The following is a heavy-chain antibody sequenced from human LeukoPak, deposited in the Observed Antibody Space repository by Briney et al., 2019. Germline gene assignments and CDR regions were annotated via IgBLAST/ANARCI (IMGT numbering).Heavy chain of an antibody. V-gene: IGHV3-30*03. J-gene: IGHJ6*02. CDR2: IANDGKDK. Sequence: GGSLRLSCAASGFTFSRYGLHWVRQAPGKGLEWVAVIANDGKDKKYADSVKGRLTISRDNSKSTLYLQMNSLRAEDTAVYYCARSYYYDSSGPMDVWGQGTTVTVSS. CDR3: ARSYYYDSSGPMDV. D-gene: IGHD3-22*01. CDR1: GFTFSRYG.